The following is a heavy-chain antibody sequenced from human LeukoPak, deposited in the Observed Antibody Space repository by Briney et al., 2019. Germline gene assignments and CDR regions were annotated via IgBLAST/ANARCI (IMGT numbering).Heavy chain of an antibody. CDR1: GYTFTGYY. V-gene: IGHV1-18*04. J-gene: IGHJ5*02. D-gene: IGHD6-19*01. CDR3: ARDHFRTGIAVAGTARGFDP. Sequence: ASVKVSCKASGYTFTGYYMHWVRQAPGQGLEWMGWISAYNGNTNYAQKLQGRVTMTTDTSTSTAYMELRSLRSDDTAVYYCARDHFRTGIAVAGTARGFDPWGQGTLVTVSS. CDR2: ISAYNGNT.